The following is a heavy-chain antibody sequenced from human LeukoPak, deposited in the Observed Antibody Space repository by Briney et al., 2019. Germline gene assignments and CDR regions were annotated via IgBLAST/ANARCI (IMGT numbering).Heavy chain of an antibody. D-gene: IGHD3-10*01. CDR2: IYYSGST. CDR3: ARGGVNYKIAGP. Sequence: PSETLSLTCTVSGSFITSFYWSWIRQPPGKGLEWIGYIYYSGSTNYNPSLKSRVTISVDTSKNQFSLKLSSVTAADTAVYYCARGGVNYKIAGPWGQGALVTVSS. CDR1: GSFITSFY. V-gene: IGHV4-59*01. J-gene: IGHJ5*02.